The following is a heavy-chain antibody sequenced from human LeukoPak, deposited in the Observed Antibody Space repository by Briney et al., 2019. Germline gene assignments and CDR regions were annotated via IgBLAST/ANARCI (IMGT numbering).Heavy chain of an antibody. CDR3: AVNWNYLTFDY. D-gene: IGHD1-7*01. CDR2: IVVGSGNT. CDR1: GFTFTSSA. Sequence: GTSVKASCKASGFTFTSSAVQWVRQARGQRLEWIGWIVVGSGNTNYAQKFQERVTITRDMSTSTAYMELSSLRSEDTAVYYCAVNWNYLTFDYWGQGTLVTVSS. J-gene: IGHJ4*02. V-gene: IGHV1-58*01.